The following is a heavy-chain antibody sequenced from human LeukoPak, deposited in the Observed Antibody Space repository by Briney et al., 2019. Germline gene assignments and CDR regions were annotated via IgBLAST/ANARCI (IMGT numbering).Heavy chain of an antibody. CDR1: GFTFSIYA. J-gene: IGHJ4*02. D-gene: IGHD5-18*01. CDR2: ISGSGGTA. V-gene: IGHV3-23*01. Sequence: GGSLRLSCAASGFTFSIYAMSWVRQAPGKGLEWVSAISGSGGTAYYADSVKGRFTISRDNSKNTLYLQMNSLRAEDTAVYYCASSRGYSYGYFGYWGQGTLVTVSS. CDR3: ASSRGYSYGYFGY.